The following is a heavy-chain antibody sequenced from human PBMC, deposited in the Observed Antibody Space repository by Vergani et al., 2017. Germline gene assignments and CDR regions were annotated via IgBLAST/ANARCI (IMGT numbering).Heavy chain of an antibody. D-gene: IGHD3-22*01. Sequence: QLQLQESGPGLVKPSETLSLTCTVSGGSISSSSYYWGWIRQPPGKGLEWIGSIYYSGSTYYNPSLKSRVTISVDTSKNQFSLKLSSVTAADTAVYYCARAGAYYDKYFDLWGRGTLVTVSS. V-gene: IGHV4-39*07. CDR3: ARAGAYYDKYFDL. CDR2: IYYSGST. CDR1: GGSISSSSYY. J-gene: IGHJ2*01.